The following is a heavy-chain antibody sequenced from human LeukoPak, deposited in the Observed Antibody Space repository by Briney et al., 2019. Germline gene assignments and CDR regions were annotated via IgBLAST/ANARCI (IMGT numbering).Heavy chain of an antibody. CDR1: GFTFSSYS. CDR2: ISSSSSYI. D-gene: IGHD2-15*01. CDR3: ATIKRYDTRRSASVGVDH. V-gene: IGHV3-21*01. J-gene: IGHJ4*02. Sequence: PGGSLRLSCAASGFTFSSYSMNWVRQAPGKGLEWVSSISSSSSYIYYADSVKGRFTISRDNAKNSLYLQMNSLRAEDTAVYYCATIKRYDTRRSASVGVDHWGQGTLVTVSS.